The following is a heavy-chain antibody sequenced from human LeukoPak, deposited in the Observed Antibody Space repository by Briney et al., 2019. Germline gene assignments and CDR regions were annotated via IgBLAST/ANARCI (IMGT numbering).Heavy chain of an antibody. CDR1: GYTFTSYA. V-gene: IGHV7-4-1*02. CDR3: ARSPSGYSSSWARRYFDY. J-gene: IGHJ4*02. Sequence: GASVKVSCKASGYTFTSYAMNWVRQAPGQGLEWMGWINTNTGNPTYAQGFTGRFVFSLDTSVSTAYLQISSLKAEDTAVYYCARSPSGYSSSWARRYFDYWGQGTLVTVSS. D-gene: IGHD6-13*01. CDR2: INTNTGNP.